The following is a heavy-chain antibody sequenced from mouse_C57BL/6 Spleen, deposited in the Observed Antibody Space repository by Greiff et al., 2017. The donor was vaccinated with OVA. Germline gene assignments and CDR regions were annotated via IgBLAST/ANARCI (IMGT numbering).Heavy chain of an antibody. V-gene: IGHV1-81*01. Sequence: LVESGAELARPGASVKLSCKASGYTFTSYGISWVKQRTGQGLEWIGEIYPRSGNTYYNEKFKGKATLTADKSSSTAYMELRSLTSEDSAVYFCATGVEVAKGYYAMDYWGQGTSVTVSS. CDR3: ATGVEVAKGYYAMDY. J-gene: IGHJ4*01. CDR2: IYPRSGNT. CDR1: GYTFTSYG. D-gene: IGHD1-1*01.